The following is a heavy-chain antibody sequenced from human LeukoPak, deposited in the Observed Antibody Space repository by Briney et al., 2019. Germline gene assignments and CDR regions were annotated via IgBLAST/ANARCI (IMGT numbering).Heavy chain of an antibody. CDR1: GFTFSSYS. CDR2: ISSSSSYI. J-gene: IGHJ3*02. Sequence: GGSLRLSCAASGFTFSSYSMNWVRQAPGKGLEWVSSISSSSSYIYYADSVKGRFTISRDNAKNSVYLQMNSLRAEDTAVYYCARCRGYNYGLPDAFDIWGQGTMVTVSS. D-gene: IGHD5-18*01. CDR3: ARCRGYNYGLPDAFDI. V-gene: IGHV3-21*01.